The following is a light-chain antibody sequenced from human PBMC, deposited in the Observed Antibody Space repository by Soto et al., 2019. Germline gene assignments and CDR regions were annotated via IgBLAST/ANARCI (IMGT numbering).Light chain of an antibody. J-gene: IGKJ1*01. CDR2: GAS. V-gene: IGKV3D-20*02. Sequence: IVLTQSPGTLSSSPGERATLSCRASQSVSTNNLAWYQQRPGQAPRLLIYGASRRATGIPDRFSGSGSGTDFTLTISNLEPEDFAVYYCQQHSHWPPWTFGQGTRVEIQ. CDR3: QQHSHWPPWT. CDR1: QSVSTNN.